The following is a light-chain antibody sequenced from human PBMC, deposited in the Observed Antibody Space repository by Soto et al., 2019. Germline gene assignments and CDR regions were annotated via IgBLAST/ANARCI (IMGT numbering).Light chain of an antibody. CDR1: QSVSSSY. Sequence: EIVLTQSPGTLSLSPGERATLSCRASQSVSSSYLAWYQQKPGQAPRLLIYGASSRATGIPDRFSGGGSGTDFPLTFSRLEPEDFSVYYCQHCGSFVLTFGGGTRVQIK. J-gene: IGKJ4*02. CDR2: GAS. CDR3: QHCGSFVLT. V-gene: IGKV3-20*01.